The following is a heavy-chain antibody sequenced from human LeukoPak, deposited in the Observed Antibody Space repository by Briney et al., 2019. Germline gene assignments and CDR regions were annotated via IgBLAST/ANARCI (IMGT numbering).Heavy chain of an antibody. J-gene: IGHJ6*02. CDR3: ARSHPHFVHGMDV. Sequence: KASETLSLTCAVSGGSISSGGYSWSWIRQPPGKGLEWIGYIYHSGSTYYNPSLKSRVTISVDRSKNQFSLKLSSVTAADTAVYYCARSHPHFVHGMDVWGQGTTVTVSS. CDR1: GGSISSGGYS. V-gene: IGHV4-30-2*01. D-gene: IGHD3-3*02. CDR2: IYHSGST.